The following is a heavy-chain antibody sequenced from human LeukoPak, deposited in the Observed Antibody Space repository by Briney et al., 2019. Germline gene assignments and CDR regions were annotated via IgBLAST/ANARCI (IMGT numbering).Heavy chain of an antibody. D-gene: IGHD6-6*01. CDR3: ANLYSSSSNY. V-gene: IGHV3-30*18. CDR1: GFTFSSYG. CDR2: ISYDGSNK. Sequence: PGGSLRLFCAASGFTFSSYGMHWVRQAPGKGLEWVAVISYDGSNKYYADSVKGRFTISRDNSKNTLYLQMNSLRAEDTAVYYCANLYSSSSNYWGQGTLVTVSS. J-gene: IGHJ4*02.